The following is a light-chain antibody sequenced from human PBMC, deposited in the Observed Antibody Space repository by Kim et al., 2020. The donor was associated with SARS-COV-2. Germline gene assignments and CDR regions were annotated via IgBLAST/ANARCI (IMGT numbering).Light chain of an antibody. J-gene: IGKJ1*01. V-gene: IGKV3-15*01. CDR2: AAS. CDR1: RSAGKS. Sequence: VAPGDRATLSCRASRSAGKSLAWFQQRPGQTPRLVIYAASTRATGIPARFSGSGSGTNFSLTISSLQSEDLAVYYCQQYYSWPRTFGQGTKVDIK. CDR3: QQYYSWPRT.